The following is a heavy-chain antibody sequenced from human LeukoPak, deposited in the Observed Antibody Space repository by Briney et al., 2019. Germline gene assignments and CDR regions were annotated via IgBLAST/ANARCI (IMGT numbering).Heavy chain of an antibody. V-gene: IGHV3-23*01. J-gene: IGHJ3*02. CDR2: ISGSGGST. D-gene: IGHD2-2*01. Sequence: GGSLRLSCAASGSTFSSYAMSWVRQAPGKGLEWVSAISGSGGSTYYADSVKGRFTISRDNSKNTLYLQMNSLRAEDTAVYYCAREPWYCSSTSCYRAFDIWGQGTMVTVSS. CDR1: GSTFSSYA. CDR3: AREPWYCSSTSCYRAFDI.